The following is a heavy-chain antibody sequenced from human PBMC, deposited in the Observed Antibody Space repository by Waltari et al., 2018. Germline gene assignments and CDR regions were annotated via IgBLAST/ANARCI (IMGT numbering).Heavy chain of an antibody. D-gene: IGHD2-15*01. CDR3: ARDRGRGLYLDT. CDR1: GASTKYW. V-gene: IGHV4-4*02. J-gene: IGHJ4*02. Sequence: QLQLHESGPGFVMPSRALSLLSAVSGASTKYWWSWVRQPPGQGLEWIGQVLGSGRTNYNPSFASRVTISLDTSTHQFALKMTSATAADTALYYCARDRGRGLYLDTWGQGILVTVSP. CDR2: VLGSGRT.